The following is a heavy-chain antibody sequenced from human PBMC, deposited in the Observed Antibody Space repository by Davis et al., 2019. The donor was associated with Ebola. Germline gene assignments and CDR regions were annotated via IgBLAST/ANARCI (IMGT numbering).Heavy chain of an antibody. CDR1: GGSISSSNW. D-gene: IGHD2-2*01. J-gene: IGHJ2*01. V-gene: IGHV4-4*02. Sequence: SETLSLTCAVSGGSISSSNWWSWVRQPPGKGLEWIGDIYHSGSTNYNPSLKSRVTISVDTSKNQVSLKLGSVTAAATAVYYCARGIVPAARYFDLWGRGTLVTVSS. CDR2: IYHSGST. CDR3: ARGIVPAARYFDL.